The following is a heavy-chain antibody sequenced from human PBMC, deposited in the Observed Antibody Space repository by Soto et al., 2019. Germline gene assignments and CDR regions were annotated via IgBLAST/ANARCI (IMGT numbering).Heavy chain of an antibody. CDR1: GYTFSTYE. D-gene: IGHD3-3*01. CDR3: ARGGLVYGGADY. Sequence: QVQLVQSGAEVRKHGASVKVSCKASGYTFSTYEITWVREATGQGLEWMGWMNPNSGGTIYAQQFQARVTMTANTAISTAYLELSSLRAEDTAVYYCARGGLVYGGADYWVQGTLVTVSS. J-gene: IGHJ4*02. V-gene: IGHV1-8*01. CDR2: MNPNSGGT.